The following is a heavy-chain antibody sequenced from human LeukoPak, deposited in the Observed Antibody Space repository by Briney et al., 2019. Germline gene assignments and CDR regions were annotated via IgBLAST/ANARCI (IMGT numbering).Heavy chain of an antibody. Sequence: GGSLRLSCAASGFTFSSYDMHWVRQATGKGLEWVSVIGTSGDTYYAGSVKGRFTISRENAKNSLYLQMNSLTAGDTAVYFCSIVGSSGWPNYFDSWGQGTLVTVSS. D-gene: IGHD6-19*01. CDR1: GFTFSSYD. CDR3: SIVGSSGWPNYFDS. J-gene: IGHJ4*02. CDR2: IGTSGDT. V-gene: IGHV3-13*04.